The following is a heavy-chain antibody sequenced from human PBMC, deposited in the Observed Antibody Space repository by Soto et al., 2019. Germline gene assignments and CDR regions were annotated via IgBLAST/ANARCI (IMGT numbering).Heavy chain of an antibody. D-gene: IGHD2-15*01. J-gene: IGHJ4*02. CDR3: AKDHGGGNFFLYFDL. CDR1: GFSFRNYG. Sequence: GGSLRLSCAASGFSFRNYGMHWVRQAPGKGLEWVAVISYEGSRISYAASVKGRFTISRDNSKNAVFLQMNRLTPDDTAVYSCAKDHGGGNFFLYFDLWGQGTLVTISS. CDR2: ISYEGSRI. V-gene: IGHV3-30*18.